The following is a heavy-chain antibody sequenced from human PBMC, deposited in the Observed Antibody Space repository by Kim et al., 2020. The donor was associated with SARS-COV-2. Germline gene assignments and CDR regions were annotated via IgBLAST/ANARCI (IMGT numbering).Heavy chain of an antibody. CDR2: ISYDGSNK. V-gene: IGHV3-30-3*01. D-gene: IGHD3-16*01. CDR3: ARDVFG. CDR1: GFTFSNYV. J-gene: IGHJ4*02. Sequence: GGSLRLSCAASGFTFSNYVMNWVRQAPGKGLEWVATISYDGSNKYYADSVKGRFTISRDNSKNTPYLQMNDLRTEDTAVYYCARDVFGWGQGTLVTVSS.